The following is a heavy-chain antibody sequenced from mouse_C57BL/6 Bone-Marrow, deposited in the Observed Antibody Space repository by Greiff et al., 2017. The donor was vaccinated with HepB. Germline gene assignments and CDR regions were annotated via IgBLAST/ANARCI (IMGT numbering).Heavy chain of an antibody. Sequence: QVQLQQSGPELVKPGASVKISCKASGYAFSSSWMNWVKQRPGKGLEWIGRIYPGDGDTNYNGKFKGKATLTADKSSSTAYMQLSSLTSEDSAVYFCARRGYYYGGGWYFDVWGTGTTVTVSS. D-gene: IGHD1-1*01. CDR1: GYAFSSSW. J-gene: IGHJ1*03. CDR2: IYPGDGDT. CDR3: ARRGYYYGGGWYFDV. V-gene: IGHV1-82*01.